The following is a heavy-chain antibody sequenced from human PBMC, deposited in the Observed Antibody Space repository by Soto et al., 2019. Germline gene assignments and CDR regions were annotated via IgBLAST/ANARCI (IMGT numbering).Heavy chain of an antibody. CDR2: ISYDGSNK. CDR1: GFTFSSYG. J-gene: IGHJ4*02. Sequence: PGGSLRLSCAASGFTFSSYGMHWVRQAPGKGLEWVAVISYDGSNKYYADSVKGRFTISRDNSKNTLYLQMNSLRAEDTAVYYCAKDISPGYIGPYYWGQGTLVTVSS. CDR3: AKDISPGYIGPYY. D-gene: IGHD5-12*01. V-gene: IGHV3-30*18.